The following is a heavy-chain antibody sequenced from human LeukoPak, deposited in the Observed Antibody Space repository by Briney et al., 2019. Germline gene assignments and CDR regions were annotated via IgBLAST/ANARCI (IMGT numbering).Heavy chain of an antibody. Sequence: PSETLSLTCTVSGGSISSSVYYWGWIRQPPGKGLEWIGSIYYSGSTYYNPSLKSRVAISVDTSKNQFSLKLSSVTAADTAVYYCARGVKSPRLGTKKIAAAGSFDYWGQGTLVTVSS. CDR3: ARGVKSPRLGTKKIAAAGSFDY. CDR1: GGSISSSVYY. J-gene: IGHJ4*02. CDR2: IYYSGST. V-gene: IGHV4-39*01. D-gene: IGHD6-13*01.